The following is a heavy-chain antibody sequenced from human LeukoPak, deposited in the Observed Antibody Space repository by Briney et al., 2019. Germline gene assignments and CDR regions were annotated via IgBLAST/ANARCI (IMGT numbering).Heavy chain of an antibody. D-gene: IGHD1-26*01. CDR1: GGSISSGGYY. CDR2: IYHSGST. CDR3: ARDSSHRPGGSYYDWFDP. J-gene: IGHJ5*02. V-gene: IGHV4-30-2*01. Sequence: SETLSLTCTVSGGSISSGGYYWSWIRQPPGKGLEWIGYIYHSGSTYYNPSLKSRVTISVDRSKNQFSLKLSSVTAADTAVYYCARDSSHRPGGSYYDWFDPWGQGTLVTVSS.